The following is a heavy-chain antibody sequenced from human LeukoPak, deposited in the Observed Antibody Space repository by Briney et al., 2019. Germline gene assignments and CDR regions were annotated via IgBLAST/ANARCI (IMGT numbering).Heavy chain of an antibody. V-gene: IGHV3-48*04. J-gene: IGHJ4*02. CDR2: ISSSGSTI. CDR3: ARDLSLYCSGGSCYSLNY. CDR1: GFTFSSYS. Sequence: GGSLRLSCTASGFTFSSYSMNWVRQAPGKGREWVSYISSSGSTIYYADSVKGRFTISRDNAKNSLYLQMNSLRAEDTAVYYCARDLSLYCSGGSCYSLNYWGQGTLVTVSS. D-gene: IGHD2-15*01.